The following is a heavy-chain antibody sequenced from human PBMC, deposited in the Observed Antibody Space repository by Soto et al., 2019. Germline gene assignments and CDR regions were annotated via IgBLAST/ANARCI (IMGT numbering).Heavy chain of an antibody. V-gene: IGHV1-69*13. CDR1: GGTFSSYA. CDR3: ARGANKISYYYDSSGYYTPNYFDY. J-gene: IGHJ4*02. D-gene: IGHD3-22*01. Sequence: EASVKVSCKASGGTFSSYAISWVRQAPGQGLEWMGGIIPIFGTANYAQKFQGRVTITADESTSTAYMELSSLRSEDTAVYYCARGANKISYYYDSSGYYTPNYFDYWGQGTQVTVSS. CDR2: IIPIFGTA.